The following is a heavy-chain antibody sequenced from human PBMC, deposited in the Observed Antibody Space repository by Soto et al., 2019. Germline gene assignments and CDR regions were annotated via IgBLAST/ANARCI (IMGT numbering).Heavy chain of an antibody. Sequence: QVQLVQSGAEVKTPGASVKVSCKASGYTFATYDINWVRQAPGQGLEWMGWMNPNSGNTGYAQKFQGRLTMTRDTALSVAQIELSSLRNEDTAVYYCARSDGYNFNWLDSWGQGTLVTVSA. CDR2: MNPNSGNT. D-gene: IGHD2-21*01. CDR3: ARSDGYNFNWLDS. CDR1: GYTFATYD. V-gene: IGHV1-8*01. J-gene: IGHJ5*01.